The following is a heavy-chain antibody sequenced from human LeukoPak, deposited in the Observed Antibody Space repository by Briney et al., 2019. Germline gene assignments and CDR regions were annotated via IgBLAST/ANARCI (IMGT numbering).Heavy chain of an antibody. CDR2: INWNGGST. CDR3: ARGSLYDYVWGSYRPYAFDI. D-gene: IGHD3-16*02. Sequence: GGSLRLSCAASGFTFDDYGTSWVRQAPGKGLEWVSGINWNGGSTGYADSVKGRFTISRDNAKNSLYLQMNSLRAEDTALYHCARGSLYDYVWGSYRPYAFDIWGQGTMVTVSS. J-gene: IGHJ3*02. V-gene: IGHV3-20*01. CDR1: GFTFDDYG.